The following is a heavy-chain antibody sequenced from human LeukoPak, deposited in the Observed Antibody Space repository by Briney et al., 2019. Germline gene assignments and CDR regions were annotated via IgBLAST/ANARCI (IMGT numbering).Heavy chain of an antibody. D-gene: IGHD6-19*01. CDR1: GGSISSYY. Sequence: SETLSLTCTVSGGSISSYYWSWIRQPAGKGLEWIGRIYTSGSTNYNPSLKSRVTMSVDTSKSQFSLKLSSVTAADTAVYYCARDSQQWLVRYYYMDVWGKGTTVTVSS. CDR2: IYTSGST. CDR3: ARDSQQWLVRYYYMDV. J-gene: IGHJ6*03. V-gene: IGHV4-4*07.